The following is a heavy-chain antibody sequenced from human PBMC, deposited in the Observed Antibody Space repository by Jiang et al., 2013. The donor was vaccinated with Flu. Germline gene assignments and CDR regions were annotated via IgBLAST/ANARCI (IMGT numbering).Heavy chain of an antibody. V-gene: IGHV3-30-3*01. D-gene: IGHD6-13*01. Sequence: GFTFSSYAMHWVRQAPGKGLEWVAVISYDGSNKYYADSVKGRFTISRDNSKNTLYLQMNSLRAEDTAVYYCARAQQLADFDYWGQGTLVTVSS. CDR1: GFTFSSYA. J-gene: IGHJ4*02. CDR2: ISYDGSNK. CDR3: ARAQQLADFDY.